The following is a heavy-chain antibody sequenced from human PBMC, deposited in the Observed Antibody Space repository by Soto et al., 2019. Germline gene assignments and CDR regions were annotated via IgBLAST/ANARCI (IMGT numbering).Heavy chain of an antibody. CDR2: IFPGGPNI. V-gene: IGHV5-51*01. CDR1: GYSFTNYW. Sequence: PGESLKISCKGSGYSFTNYWIGWVRQMPGKGLEWMGIIFPGGPNIKYSPSFQGQGTISVDKAISTAYLQLSSLKASDTAMYYCARAPILVSVTLHENYFDSWGQGTLVTVSS. D-gene: IGHD2-21*02. CDR3: ARAPILVSVTLHENYFDS. J-gene: IGHJ4*02.